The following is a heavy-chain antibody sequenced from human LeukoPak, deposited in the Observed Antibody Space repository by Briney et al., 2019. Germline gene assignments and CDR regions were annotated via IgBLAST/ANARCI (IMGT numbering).Heavy chain of an antibody. CDR2: ISAYNGNT. J-gene: IGHJ5*02. Sequence: GASVKVSCKASGYTFTSYGISRVRQAPGQGLEWMGWISAYNGNTNYAQKLQGRVTMTTDTSTSTAYMELRSLRSDDTAVYYCARRITYYDFWSGYMGFDPWGQGTLVTVSS. CDR3: ARRITYYDFWSGYMGFDP. CDR1: GYTFTSYG. D-gene: IGHD3-3*01. V-gene: IGHV1-18*01.